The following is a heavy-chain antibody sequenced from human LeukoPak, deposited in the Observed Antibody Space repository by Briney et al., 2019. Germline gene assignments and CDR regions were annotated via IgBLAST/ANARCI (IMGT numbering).Heavy chain of an antibody. CDR2: IYYSGST. J-gene: IGHJ4*02. CDR3: ASWGDYGGSFDY. V-gene: IGHV4-59*08. CDR1: GGSISSYY. D-gene: IGHD4-23*01. Sequence: PSETLSLTCTVSGGSISSYYWSWIRQPPGKGLEWIGYIYYSGSTYYNPSLKSRVTISVDTSKNQFSLKLSSVTAADTAVYYCASWGDYGGSFDYWGQGTLVTVSS.